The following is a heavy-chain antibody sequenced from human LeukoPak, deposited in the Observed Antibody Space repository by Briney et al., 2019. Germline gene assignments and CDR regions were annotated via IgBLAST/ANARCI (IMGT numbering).Heavy chain of an antibody. V-gene: IGHV1-69*04. CDR3: ARRPYCSSTSCFRFDP. CDR2: IIPILGIA. CDR1: GDTFSSYA. D-gene: IGHD2-2*01. J-gene: IGHJ5*02. Sequence: ASVKVSCKASGDTFSSYAISWVRQAPGQGLGWMGRIIPILGIANYAQKFQGRVTITADKSTSTAYMELSSLRSEDTAVYYCARRPYCSSTSCFRFDPWGQGTLVTVSS.